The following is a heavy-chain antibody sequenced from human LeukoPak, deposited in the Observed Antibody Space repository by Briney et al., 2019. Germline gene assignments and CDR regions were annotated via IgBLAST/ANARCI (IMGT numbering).Heavy chain of an antibody. V-gene: IGHV1-2*02. J-gene: IGHJ4*02. CDR2: INPNDGDT. Sequence: ASVKVSCKASGYTITDYYMHWVRQAPGQGFEWMGWINPNDGDTNYPQKFQGRVTMTRDTSISTAHMEVSRLRSDDTAVYYCATANFLYCSSSTCLFDYWGQGTLVTVSS. CDR1: GYTITDYY. D-gene: IGHD2-2*01. CDR3: ATANFLYCSSSTCLFDY.